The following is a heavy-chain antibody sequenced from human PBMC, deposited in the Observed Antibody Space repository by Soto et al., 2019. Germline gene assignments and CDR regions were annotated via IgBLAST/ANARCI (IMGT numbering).Heavy chain of an antibody. Sequence: QVLLLQSGSEVKKPWSSVKVSCKASGDAFQSYAIHWVRQAPGQGLEYMGRIIPSYDRTKYAQKFQGRLTVTAGMYTSTVYMELSSLRSEDTAVYYCARDPTNDYGDDTLDYWGQGTKVIVSS. CDR3: ARDPTNDYGDDTLDY. V-gene: IGHV1-69*06. D-gene: IGHD4-17*01. CDR1: GDAFQSYA. J-gene: IGHJ4*02. CDR2: IIPSYDRT.